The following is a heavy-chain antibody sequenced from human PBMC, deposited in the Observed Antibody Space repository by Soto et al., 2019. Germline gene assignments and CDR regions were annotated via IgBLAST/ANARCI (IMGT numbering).Heavy chain of an antibody. CDR3: AKGNSCSGSSTSCLFDY. CDR1: GFTFSSYA. Sequence: GGSLRLSCAASGFTFSSYAMSWVRQAPGKGLEWVSAISGSGGSTYYADSVKGRFTISRDNSKNTLYLQMNSLRAEDTAVYYCAKGNSCSGSSTSCLFDYWGQGTLVTVSS. V-gene: IGHV3-23*01. D-gene: IGHD2-2*01. CDR2: ISGSGGST. J-gene: IGHJ4*02.